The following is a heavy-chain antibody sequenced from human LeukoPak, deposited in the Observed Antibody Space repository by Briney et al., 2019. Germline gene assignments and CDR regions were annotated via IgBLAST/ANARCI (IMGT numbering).Heavy chain of an antibody. CDR1: GYTLTELS. CDR3: AGGYCSGGSCYAVDAFDI. Sequence: ASVKVSCKVSGYTLTELSMHWVRQAPGKGLEWMGGFDPEDGETIYAQKFQGRVTMTEDTSTDTAYMELSSLRSEDTAVYYCAGGYCSGGSCYAVDAFDIWGQGTMVTVSS. D-gene: IGHD2-15*01. CDR2: FDPEDGET. V-gene: IGHV1-24*01. J-gene: IGHJ3*02.